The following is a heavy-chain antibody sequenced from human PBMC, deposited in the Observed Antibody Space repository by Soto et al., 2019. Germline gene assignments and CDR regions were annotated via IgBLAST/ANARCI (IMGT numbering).Heavy chain of an antibody. D-gene: IGHD3-10*01. CDR1: GFTFSSFA. Sequence: QVQLVESGGGVVQPGRSLRLSCAASGFTFSSFAMHWVRQAPGKGLEWVAVISHDGSNQYYADSVKGRFTISRDNSQKTLYLQMNSLRAEDTALYYSAKWSGGYSFDYWGQGTLVTVSS. J-gene: IGHJ4*02. V-gene: IGHV3-30*18. CDR3: AKWSGGYSFDY. CDR2: ISHDGSNQ.